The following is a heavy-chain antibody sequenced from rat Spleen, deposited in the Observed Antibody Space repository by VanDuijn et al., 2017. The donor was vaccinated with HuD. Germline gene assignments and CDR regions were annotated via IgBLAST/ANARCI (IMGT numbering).Heavy chain of an antibody. J-gene: IGHJ3*01. CDR1: GFSLTSLG. CDR2: MWSGGNT. CDR3: ARDQGSYTHWFTY. D-gene: IGHD1-2*01. V-gene: IGHV2-45*01. Sequence: QVQLKESGPGLVQPSQTLSLTCTVSGFSLTSLGVSWVRQPPGKGLEWMEVMWSGGNTDYNSALKSRLTISRDTSKNQVFLKMNSLQSEDTTTYYCARDQGSYTHWFTYWGQGTLVTVSS.